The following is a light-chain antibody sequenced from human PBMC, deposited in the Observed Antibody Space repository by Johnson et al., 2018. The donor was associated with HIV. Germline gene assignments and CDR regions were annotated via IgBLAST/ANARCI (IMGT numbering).Light chain of an antibody. J-gene: IGLJ1*01. CDR3: GIWVSSLSAYD. CDR1: DSDIGNNY. Sequence: QSVLTQPPSVSAAPGQKVTISCFGSDSDIGNNYVSWYQQLPGTAPKLLIYDNNKRPSGIPDRLSGSKSGTSATLGITGLQTGDEADYYSGIWVSSLSAYDFGTGTKSTVL. CDR2: DNN. V-gene: IGLV1-51*01.